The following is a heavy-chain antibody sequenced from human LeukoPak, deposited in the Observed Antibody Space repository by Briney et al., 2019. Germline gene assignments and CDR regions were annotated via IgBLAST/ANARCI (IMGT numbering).Heavy chain of an antibody. CDR2: INHSGST. CDR1: GGSFSGYY. D-gene: IGHD3-10*01. J-gene: IGHJ3*02. Sequence: PSETLSLTCAVYGGSFSGYYWSWIRQPPGKGLEWIGEINHSGSTNYNPSLKSRVTISVDTSKDQFSLKLSSVTAADTAVYYCARAGESDAFDIWGQGTMVTVSS. CDR3: ARAGESDAFDI. V-gene: IGHV4-34*01.